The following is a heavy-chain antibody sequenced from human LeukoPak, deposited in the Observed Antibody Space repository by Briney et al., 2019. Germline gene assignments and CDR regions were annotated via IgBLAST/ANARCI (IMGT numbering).Heavy chain of an antibody. J-gene: IGHJ4*02. CDR3: ARGPTYYDFWSGHGRVGFDY. Sequence: ASVKVSCKASGYIFTSYGISWVRQAPGQGLEWMGWISAYNGNTNYAQKLQGRVTMTTDTSTSTAYMELRSLRSDDTAVYYCARGPTYYDFWSGHGRVGFDYWGQGSLVTVSS. V-gene: IGHV1-18*01. D-gene: IGHD3-3*01. CDR1: GYIFTSYG. CDR2: ISAYNGNT.